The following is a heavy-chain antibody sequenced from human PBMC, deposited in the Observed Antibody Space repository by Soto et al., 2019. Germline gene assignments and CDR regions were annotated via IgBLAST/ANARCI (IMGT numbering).Heavy chain of an antibody. D-gene: IGHD6-6*01. J-gene: IGHJ6*02. CDR2: IHHTGST. CDR3: GSAHGMDV. Sequence: PSETLSLTCAVSGGSISTSKWWNWVRQPPGKGLEWIGEIHHTGSTNYNPSLKSRVTLSIDKSKNQFSLKLTSLTAADTAVYYCGSAHGMDVWGRGTTVTVSS. CDR1: GGSISTSKW. V-gene: IGHV4-4*02.